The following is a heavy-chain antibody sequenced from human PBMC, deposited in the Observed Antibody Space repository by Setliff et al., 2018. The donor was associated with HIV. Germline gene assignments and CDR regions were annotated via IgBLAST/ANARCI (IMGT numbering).Heavy chain of an antibody. D-gene: IGHD3-22*01. CDR1: GGSISSGSYY. Sequence: KPSETLSLTCTVSGGSISSGSYYWSWIRQPAGKGLEWIGRIYTSGSTNYNPSLKSRVTVSVDTSKNQFSLKVSSVTAADTAVYYCARDTGKSSGLDYWGQGTLVTVSS. CDR3: ARDTGKSSGLDY. V-gene: IGHV4-61*02. J-gene: IGHJ4*02. CDR2: IYTSGST.